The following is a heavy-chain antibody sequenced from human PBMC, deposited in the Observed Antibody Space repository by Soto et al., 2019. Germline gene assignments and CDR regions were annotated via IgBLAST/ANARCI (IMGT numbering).Heavy chain of an antibody. D-gene: IGHD6-25*01. CDR3: ARRFGIAAGDY. CDR2: IYYSGST. V-gene: IGHV4-59*01. J-gene: IGHJ4*02. Sequence: QVQLQESGPGLVKPSETLSLTCTVSGGSISSYYWSWIRQPPGKGLEWIGYIYYSGSTNYNPSLTSRVTISVDTSKNPFSLKLSSVTAADTAVYYCARRFGIAAGDYWGQGTLVTVSS. CDR1: GGSISSYY.